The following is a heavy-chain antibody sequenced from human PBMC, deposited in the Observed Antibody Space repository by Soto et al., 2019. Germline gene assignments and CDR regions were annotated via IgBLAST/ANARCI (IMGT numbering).Heavy chain of an antibody. CDR3: AHTKDSSGFLTS. D-gene: IGHD3-22*01. J-gene: IGHJ5*02. CDR2: IHWNDDK. V-gene: IGHV2-5*01. Sequence: QITLTESGPTLVKPTQTLTLTCSFSGFSLSAYGVRVIWFRQPPGETLEWLALIHWNDDKRYSPYLKSRLTITKDTSKNQVVLTLTNLVPLDTGTYFCAHTKDSSGFLTSWGQGILVTVSS. CDR1: GFSLSAYGVR.